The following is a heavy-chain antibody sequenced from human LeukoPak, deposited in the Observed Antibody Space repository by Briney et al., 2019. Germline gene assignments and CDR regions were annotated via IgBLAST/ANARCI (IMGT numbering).Heavy chain of an antibody. V-gene: IGHV4-61*02. D-gene: IGHD6-6*01. CDR3: ARGRPARPFDF. J-gene: IGHJ4*02. Sequence: SETLSLTCTVSGGSISSGSYYWSWIRQPAGKGLEWIGRIYTSGSTNYNPSLKSRVTISVDTSKNQFSLKLSSVTAADTAVYYCARGRPARPFDFWGQGTLVTVSS. CDR2: IYTSGST. CDR1: GGSISSGSYY.